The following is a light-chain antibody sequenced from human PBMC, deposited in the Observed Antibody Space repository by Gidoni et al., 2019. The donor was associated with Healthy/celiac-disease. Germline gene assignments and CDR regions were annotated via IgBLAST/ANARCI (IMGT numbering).Light chain of an antibody. V-gene: IGKV1-39*01. CDR1: QSISSY. CDR2: AAS. Sequence: DIQMTQSPSPLSASVGDRVTITCLASQSISSYLHWYQQKPGKAPKLLIYAASSLQSGVPSRFSGSGSGADFTLTISSLQPEDFATYFCQQSYSTLWTFXQXTKVEIK. CDR3: QQSYSTLWT. J-gene: IGKJ1*01.